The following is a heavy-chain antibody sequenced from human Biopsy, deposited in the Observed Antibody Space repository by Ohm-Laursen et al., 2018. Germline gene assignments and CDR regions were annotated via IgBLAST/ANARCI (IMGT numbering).Heavy chain of an antibody. CDR3: AREQPALSGGGSWLDS. CDR2: ISWNSGSI. CDR1: GFTFDDYA. V-gene: IGHV3-9*01. D-gene: IGHD6-19*01. Sequence: SLRLSCAASGFTFDDYAMHWVRQVPGKGLEWVLGISWNSGSIGYADSVKGRFTISRDNAKNSLYLQMNSLRADDSAVYFCAREQPALSGGGSWLDSWGQGTLVIVSS. J-gene: IGHJ5*01.